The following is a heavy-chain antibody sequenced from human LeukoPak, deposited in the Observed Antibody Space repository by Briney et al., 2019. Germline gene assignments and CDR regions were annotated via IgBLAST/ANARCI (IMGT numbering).Heavy chain of an antibody. Sequence: GGSLRLSCAASGFIFSDTYMNWIRQAPGKGLEWVAVISYDGSNKYYADSVKGRFTISRDNSKNTLYLQMNSLRAEDTAVYYCARSRPLQQLVPTYYFDYWGQGTLVTVSS. CDR1: GFIFSDTY. D-gene: IGHD6-13*01. V-gene: IGHV3-30-3*01. J-gene: IGHJ4*02. CDR3: ARSRPLQQLVPTYYFDY. CDR2: ISYDGSNK.